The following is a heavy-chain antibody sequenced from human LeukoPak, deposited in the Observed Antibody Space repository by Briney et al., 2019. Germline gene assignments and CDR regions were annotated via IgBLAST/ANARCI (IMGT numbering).Heavy chain of an antibody. CDR1: GVTFNTYA. V-gene: IGHV3-23*01. J-gene: IGHJ4*02. CDR2: IGGSDDST. D-gene: IGHD6-19*01. Sequence: GGSLRLSCAASGVTFNTYAMSWVRQAPGKGLEWVAVIGGSDDSTHYADSVKGRFTISRDNSKNSLYLQMNSLTAEDTAVYYCTKDLMTGFSSGWYFGYWGQGTLVTVSS. CDR3: TKDLMTGFSSGWYFGY.